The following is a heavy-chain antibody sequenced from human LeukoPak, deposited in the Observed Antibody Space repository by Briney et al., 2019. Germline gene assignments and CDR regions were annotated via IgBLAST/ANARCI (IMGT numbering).Heavy chain of an antibody. CDR3: AKEKYDSSGYYYFDY. V-gene: IGHV3-53*01. CDR2: IYSGGST. CDR1: GFTVSSNY. Sequence: GGSLRLSCAASGFTVSSNYMSWVRQAPGKGLEWVSVIYSGGSTYYADSVKGRFTISRDNSKNTLYLQMNSLRAEDTAVYYCAKEKYDSSGYYYFDYWGQGTLVTVSS. D-gene: IGHD3-22*01. J-gene: IGHJ4*02.